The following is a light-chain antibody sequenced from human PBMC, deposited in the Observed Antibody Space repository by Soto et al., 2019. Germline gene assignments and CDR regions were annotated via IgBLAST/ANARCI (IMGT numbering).Light chain of an antibody. CDR3: QQYNNWPQGT. V-gene: IGKV3-15*01. Sequence: EIVMTQSPATLSVSPGERATLSCRASQSVSSNLAWYQQKPGQAPRLLIYGASTRATGIPARFSGSGYGTEFTLTISSLQSAEFAVYYCQQYNNWPQGTFGQGTKVEIK. CDR2: GAS. CDR1: QSVSSN. J-gene: IGKJ1*01.